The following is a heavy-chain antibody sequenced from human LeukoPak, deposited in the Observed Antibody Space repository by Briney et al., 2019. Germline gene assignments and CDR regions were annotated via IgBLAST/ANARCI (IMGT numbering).Heavy chain of an antibody. J-gene: IGHJ4*02. D-gene: IGHD5-24*01. Sequence: GGSLRLSCAASGFTFSNYWMNWVRQAPGKGLEWVANIKQDGNEKYYVDSVKGRFTISRDNARNSVSLQMDSLRAEDTAVYYCASLEMTTIFTYDYWGQGTLVTVSS. CDR1: GFTFSNYW. V-gene: IGHV3-7*01. CDR3: ASLEMTTIFTYDY. CDR2: IKQDGNEK.